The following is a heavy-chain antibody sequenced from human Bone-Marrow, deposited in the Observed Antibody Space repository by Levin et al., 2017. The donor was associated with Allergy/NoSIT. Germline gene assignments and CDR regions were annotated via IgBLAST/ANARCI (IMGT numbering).Heavy chain of an antibody. CDR1: GFTVSSNY. D-gene: IGHD3-10*01. J-gene: IGHJ4*02. V-gene: IGHV3-53*01. CDR2: IYSGGST. CDR3: ARLPGY. Sequence: SCAASGFTVSSNYMSWVRQAPGKGLEWVSVIYSGGSTYYADSVKGRFTISRDNSKNTLYLQMNSLRAEDTAVYYCARLPGYWGQGTLVTVSS.